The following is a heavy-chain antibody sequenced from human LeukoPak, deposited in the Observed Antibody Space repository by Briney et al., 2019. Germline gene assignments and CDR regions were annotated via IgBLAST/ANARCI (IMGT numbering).Heavy chain of an antibody. CDR3: ARDRNYAFDN. CDR1: GFPFIEYS. V-gene: IGHV3-48*01. J-gene: IGHJ4*02. CDR2: IGIDSGNT. D-gene: IGHD1-7*01. Sequence: PGGSLRLSCTASGFPFIEYSMNWVRRAPGKGLEWISYIGIDSGNTKYADSVRGRFTISTDKAKNSLYLQMNSLRVEDTAVYYCARDRNYAFDNWGQGTLVSVAS.